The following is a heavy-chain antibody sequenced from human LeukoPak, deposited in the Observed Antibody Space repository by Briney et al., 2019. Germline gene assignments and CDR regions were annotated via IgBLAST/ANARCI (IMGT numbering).Heavy chain of an antibody. D-gene: IGHD3-16*02. CDR2: INPNSGGT. CDR3: ARGVRSELRLGELSLRDSDY. Sequence: ASVKVSCKASGYTFTGYYMHWVRQAPGQGLEWMGWINPNSGGTNYAQMFQGRVTLTRDTSISTAYMELSRLTSDDAAVYYCARGVRSELRLGELSLRDSDYWGQGTLVTVSS. V-gene: IGHV1-2*02. CDR1: GYTFTGYY. J-gene: IGHJ4*02.